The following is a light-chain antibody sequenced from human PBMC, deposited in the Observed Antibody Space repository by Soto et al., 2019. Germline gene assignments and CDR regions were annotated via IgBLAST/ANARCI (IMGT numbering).Light chain of an antibody. CDR1: SSGVGGHNS. CDR2: DVS. CDR3: SSYTSSSTLV. J-gene: IGLJ1*01. V-gene: IGLV2-14*01. Sequence: SALTQPASVSGSPGQSITISCTGTSSGVGGHNSVAWYQHNPGKAPKLMIYDVSNRPSGVSSRFSGSKSGNTASLSISGLQAEDEADYYFSSYTSSSTLVFGTGTKLTVL.